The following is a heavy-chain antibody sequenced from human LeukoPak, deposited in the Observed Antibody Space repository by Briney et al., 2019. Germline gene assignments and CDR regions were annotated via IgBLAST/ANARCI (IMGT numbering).Heavy chain of an antibody. CDR3: ARGRYYYDSSGYYPDFDY. CDR1: GDSVSSNSAA. J-gene: IGHJ4*02. Sequence: SQTLSLTCAISGDSVSSNSAAWNWIRQSPSRGLEWLGRTYYRSKWYNDYAVSVKSRITINPDTSKNQFSLQLNSVTPEDTAVYYCARGRYYYDSSGYYPDFDYWGQGTLVTVSS. D-gene: IGHD3-22*01. V-gene: IGHV6-1*01. CDR2: TYYRSKWYN.